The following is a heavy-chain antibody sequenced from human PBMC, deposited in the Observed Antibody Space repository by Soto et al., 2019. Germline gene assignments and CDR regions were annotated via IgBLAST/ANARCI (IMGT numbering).Heavy chain of an antibody. CDR1: GFTFSSYA. V-gene: IGHV3-23*01. CDR2: ISGSGGST. Sequence: GGSLRLSCAASGFTFSSYAMSWVRQAPGKGLEWVSAISGSGGSTYYADSVKGRFTISRDNSKNTLYLQMNSLRAEDTAVYYCAKVGFSSWFWSGYFDYWGQGTLVTVSS. D-gene: IGHD6-13*01. CDR3: AKVGFSSWFWSGYFDY. J-gene: IGHJ4*02.